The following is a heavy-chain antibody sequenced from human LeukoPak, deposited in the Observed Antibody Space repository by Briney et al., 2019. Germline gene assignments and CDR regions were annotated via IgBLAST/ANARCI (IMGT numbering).Heavy chain of an antibody. V-gene: IGHV1-24*01. D-gene: IGHD2-15*01. J-gene: IGHJ3*02. CDR2: FDPEDGET. Sequence: GASVKVSCKVSGYTLTELSMHWVRQAPGKGLEWMGGFDPEDGETIYAQKFQGRVTMTEDTSTDTAYMELSSLRSEDTAVYYCAALGYCSGGSCHPIGAFDIWGQGTMVTVSS. CDR1: GYTLTELS. CDR3: AALGYCSGGSCHPIGAFDI.